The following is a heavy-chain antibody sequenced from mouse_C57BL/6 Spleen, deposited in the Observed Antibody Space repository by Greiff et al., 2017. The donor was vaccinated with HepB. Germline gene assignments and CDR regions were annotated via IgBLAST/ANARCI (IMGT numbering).Heavy chain of an antibody. V-gene: IGHV1-5*01. D-gene: IGHD1-1*01. CDR1: GYTFTSYW. J-gene: IGHJ2*01. CDR3: TKWGFTTVVATSY. Sequence: VQLQQSGTVLARPGASVKMSCKTSGYTFTSYWMHWVKQRPGQGLEWIGAINHGNSDTSNNQKFKGKAKLTAVTSASTAYMELNIQTKEECADYYCTKWGFTTVVATSYWGQGTTLTVSS. CDR2: INHGNSDT.